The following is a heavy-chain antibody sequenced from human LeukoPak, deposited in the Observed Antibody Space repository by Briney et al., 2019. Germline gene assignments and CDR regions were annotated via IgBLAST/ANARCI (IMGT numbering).Heavy chain of an antibody. CDR1: GFTFSNYW. J-gene: IGHJ4*02. CDR3: AKAYCSSTSSPSCYFNY. CDR2: IKQDGGEK. Sequence: GGSLRLSCAASGFTFSNYWMNWVRQAPGKGLEWVANIKQDGGEKSYVDSVKGRFTISRDNAKNTLYLQMNSLRAEDTAVYYCAKAYCSSTSSPSCYFNYWGQGTLVTVSS. V-gene: IGHV3-7*03. D-gene: IGHD2-2*01.